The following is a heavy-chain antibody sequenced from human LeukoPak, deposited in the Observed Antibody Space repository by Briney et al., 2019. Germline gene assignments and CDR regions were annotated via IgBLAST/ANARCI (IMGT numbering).Heavy chain of an antibody. CDR1: GGTFSSYA. CDR3: AREGDERSFDY. V-gene: IGHV1-69*05. CDR2: IIPIFGTA. J-gene: IGHJ4*02. Sequence: SVKVYCKASGGTFSSYAISWVRQAPGQGLEWMGWIIPIFGTANYAQKFQCRVTITTDESTSPAYMELSSLRSEDTAVYYCAREGDERSFDYWGQGTLVTVSS.